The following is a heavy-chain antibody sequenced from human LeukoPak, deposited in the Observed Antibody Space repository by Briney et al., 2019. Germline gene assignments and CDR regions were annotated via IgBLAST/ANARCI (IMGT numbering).Heavy chain of an antibody. D-gene: IGHD6-19*01. Sequence: SETLSLTCTVSGGSISSYYWSWIRQPPGKGLEWIGYIYYSGSTNYNPSLKSRVTISVDTSKNQFSLKLSSVTAADTAVYYCARSNPQWPNYYYYGMDVWGQGTTVTVSS. CDR2: IYYSGST. V-gene: IGHV4-59*08. J-gene: IGHJ6*02. CDR1: GGSISSYY. CDR3: ARSNPQWPNYYYYGMDV.